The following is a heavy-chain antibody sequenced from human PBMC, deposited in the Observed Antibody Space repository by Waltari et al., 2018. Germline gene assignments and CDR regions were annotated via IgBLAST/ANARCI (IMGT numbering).Heavy chain of an antibody. CDR1: GYRFASYW. CDR3: ARHPLVWVASTQNAFDV. CDR2: IFPGDSDT. V-gene: IGHV5-51*03. D-gene: IGHD3-16*01. J-gene: IGHJ3*01. Sequence: QLVQSGAEVRKPGESLKISCMGSGYRFASYWIGWVRQMPGKGLEWMGIIFPGDSDTRYSPSFQGHVTISADTSNSTAYLQLTNLKASDTAMYYCARHPLVWVASTQNAFDVWGQGTMVTVSS.